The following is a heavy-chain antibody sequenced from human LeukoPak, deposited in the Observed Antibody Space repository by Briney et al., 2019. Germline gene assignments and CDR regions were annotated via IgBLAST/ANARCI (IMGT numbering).Heavy chain of an antibody. V-gene: IGHV3-23*01. J-gene: IGHJ4*02. CDR2: ISGSGGST. CDR3: AKGSDFGGDCYLEGYFDY. Sequence: GGSLRLSCAASGFTFSSYAMSWVRQAPGKGLEWVSAISGSGGSTYYADSVKGRFTISRDNSKNTLYLQMNSLRAEDTAVYYCAKGSDFGGDCYLEGYFDYWGQGTLVTVSS. D-gene: IGHD2-21*02. CDR1: GFTFSSYA.